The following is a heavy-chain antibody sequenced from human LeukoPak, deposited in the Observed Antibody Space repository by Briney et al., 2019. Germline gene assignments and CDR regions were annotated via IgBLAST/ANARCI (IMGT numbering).Heavy chain of an antibody. CDR1: GGSISSSSNY. V-gene: IGHV4-39*01. CDR2: IYYSGST. D-gene: IGHD3-16*01. J-gene: IGHJ6*03. Sequence: SEALSLTCTVSGGSISSSSNYWGWIRQPPGKGLEWIGTIYYSGSTYYNPSLKSRVTISVDTSKLQFSLMLTSVTAADTAVYYCARHGSYYYYMDVWGKGTTVTVSS. CDR3: ARHGSYYYYMDV.